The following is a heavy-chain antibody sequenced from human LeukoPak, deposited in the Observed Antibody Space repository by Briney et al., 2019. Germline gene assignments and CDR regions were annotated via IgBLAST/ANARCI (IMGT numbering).Heavy chain of an antibody. CDR3: ARDGYCSSTSCYGDYYYYGMDV. D-gene: IGHD2-2*03. J-gene: IGHJ6*02. V-gene: IGHV4-34*01. CDR2: INHSGST. CDR1: GGSFSGYY. Sequence: SETLSLTCAVYGGSFSGYYWSRIRQPPGKGLEWIGEINHSGSTNYNPSLKSRVTISVDTSKNQFSLKLSSVTAADTAVYYCARDGYCSSTSCYGDYYYYGMDVWGQGTTVTVSS.